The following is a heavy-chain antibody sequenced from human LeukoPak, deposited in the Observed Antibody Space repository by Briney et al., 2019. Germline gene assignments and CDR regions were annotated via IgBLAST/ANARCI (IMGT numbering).Heavy chain of an antibody. V-gene: IGHV3-9*01. D-gene: IGHD2-2*02. CDR1: GFTFDYYA. Sequence: GGSLRLSCAASGFTFDYYAMHWVRQAPGKGLEWVSSISWNGGSIGYADSVKGRFTISRDNAKNSLYLQMNSLRAEDTALYYCAKGSCSSTTCYTDYWGQGTLVTVSS. CDR3: AKGSCSSTTCYTDY. J-gene: IGHJ4*02. CDR2: ISWNGGSI.